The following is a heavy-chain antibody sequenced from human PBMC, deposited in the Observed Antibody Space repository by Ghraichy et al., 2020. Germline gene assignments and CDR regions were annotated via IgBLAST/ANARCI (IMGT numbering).Heavy chain of an antibody. CDR3: AKDSQPNMNYDILAGLRYFTPFDY. D-gene: IGHD3-9*01. J-gene: IGHJ4*02. CDR2: RSYDGRNE. Sequence: GGSLRLSCAASGFTFSRYGMHWVRQAPGKGLEWVAVRSYDGRNEYYADSVKGRFTISRDNSKNTVYLQMNSLRAEDTAVYYCAKDSQPNMNYDILAGLRYFTPFDYWGQGTLVTVSS. V-gene: IGHV3-30*18. CDR1: GFTFSRYG.